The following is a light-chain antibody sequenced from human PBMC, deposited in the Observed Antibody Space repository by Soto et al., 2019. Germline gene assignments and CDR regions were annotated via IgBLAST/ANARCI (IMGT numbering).Light chain of an antibody. CDR3: QQSYSTPIT. Sequence: IHLALAXIYMSSSPLDXXXXXXXASQGINTYLAWYQQKXGKAPNLLIHAASXLQSGVPARFSGSGSGTDFTLTISGPHPEDFPTYYCQQSYSTPITFGSGTRMEIK. V-gene: IGKV1-39*01. CDR2: AAS. J-gene: IGKJ5*01. CDR1: QGINTY.